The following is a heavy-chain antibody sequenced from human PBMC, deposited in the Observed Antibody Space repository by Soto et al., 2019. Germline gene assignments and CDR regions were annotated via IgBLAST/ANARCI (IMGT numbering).Heavy chain of an antibody. CDR2: INSDGSST. CDR3: ARSILAVAGKASRASWFDP. D-gene: IGHD6-19*01. CDR1: GFTFSSYW. J-gene: IGHJ5*02. V-gene: IGHV3-74*01. Sequence: GGSLRLSCAASGFTFSSYWMHWVRQAPGKGLVWVSRINSDGSSTSYADSVKGRFTISRDNAKNTLYLQMNSLRAEDTAVYYCARSILAVAGKASRASWFDPWGQGTLVTVSS.